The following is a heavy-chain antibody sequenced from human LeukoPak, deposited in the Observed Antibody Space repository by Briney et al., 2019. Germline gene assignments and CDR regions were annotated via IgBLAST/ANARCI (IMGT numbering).Heavy chain of an antibody. V-gene: IGHV3-9*01. CDR3: AREFADS. CDR2: ISWNSGSI. CDR1: GFTFDDYA. J-gene: IGHJ4*02. Sequence: GRSLRLSCAASGFTFDDYAMHWVRQAPGKGLEWVSGISWNSGSIGYADSVKGRFTISRDNAKNSLYLQMTSLRAEDTAVYYCAREFADSWGQGTLVIVSS.